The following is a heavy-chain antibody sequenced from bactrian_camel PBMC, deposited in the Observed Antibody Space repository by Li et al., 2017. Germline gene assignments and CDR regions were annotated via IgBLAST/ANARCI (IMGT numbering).Heavy chain of an antibody. CDR1: AYGDTYDC. Sequence: HVQLVESGGGSVQAGGSLRLSCQASAYGDTYDCIGWFRQAPGKEREWVSSIYTGGSSTYYADSVKGRFTISKDNAKNTLYLQMDSLNPEDTGTYYCAAGRLRNGYCYSLLNRLAYNNWGQGTQVTVS. D-gene: IGHD2*01. J-gene: IGHJ4*01. V-gene: IGHV3S6*01. CDR2: IYTGGSST. CDR3: AAGRLRNGYCYSLLNRLAYNN.